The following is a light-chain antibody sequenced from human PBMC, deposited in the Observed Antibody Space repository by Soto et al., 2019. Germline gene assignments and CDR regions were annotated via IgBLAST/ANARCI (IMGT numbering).Light chain of an antibody. CDR3: QQYNNWPRT. Sequence: EIVITQSPSTLSVSAVERATLSCRASQSVSSNLAWYQQKPGQAPRLLIYGASTRATGIPARFSGSGSGTEFTLTISSLQSEDFAVYYCQQYNNWPRTFGQGTKVDI. V-gene: IGKV3-15*01. J-gene: IGKJ1*01. CDR1: QSVSSN. CDR2: GAS.